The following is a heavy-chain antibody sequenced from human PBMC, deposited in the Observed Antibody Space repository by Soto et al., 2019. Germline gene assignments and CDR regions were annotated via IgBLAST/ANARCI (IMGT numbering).Heavy chain of an antibody. Sequence: QVQLQESGPGLVKPSQTLSLTCTVSGGSISSGGYYWSWIRQHPGKGLEWIGYIYYSGSTYYNPSLKSRVTISVDTSKNQFSLKLSSVTAADTAVYYCARGSVSSGWYHVGGWFDPWGQGTLVTVSS. V-gene: IGHV4-31*03. D-gene: IGHD6-19*01. CDR3: ARGSVSSGWYHVGGWFDP. J-gene: IGHJ5*02. CDR2: IYYSGST. CDR1: GGSISSGGYY.